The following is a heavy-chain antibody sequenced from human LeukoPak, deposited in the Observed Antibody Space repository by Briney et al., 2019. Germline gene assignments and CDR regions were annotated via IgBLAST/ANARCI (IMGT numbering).Heavy chain of an antibody. Sequence: SETLSLTCAVYGGSFSGYYWSWIRQPPGKGLEWIGEINHSGSTNYNPSLKSRVTISVDTSKNQFSLKLSSVTAADTAVYYCARDKRVAVAGIYYYYMDVWGNGTTVTISS. J-gene: IGHJ6*03. CDR2: INHSGST. D-gene: IGHD6-19*01. CDR3: ARDKRVAVAGIYYYYMDV. V-gene: IGHV4-34*01. CDR1: GGSFSGYY.